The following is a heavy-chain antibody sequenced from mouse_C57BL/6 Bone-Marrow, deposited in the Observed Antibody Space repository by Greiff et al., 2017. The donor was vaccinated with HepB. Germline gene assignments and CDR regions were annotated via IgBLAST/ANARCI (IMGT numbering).Heavy chain of an antibody. CDR3: ASEGHGSSWYFDV. Sequence: VQLQESGAELVRPGTSVKVSCKASGYAFTNYLIEWVKQRPGQGLEWIGVINPGSGGTNYNAKFKGKATLTADKSSSTAYMQLSSLTSEDSAVYFCASEGHGSSWYFDVWGTGTTVTVSS. V-gene: IGHV1-54*01. J-gene: IGHJ1*03. D-gene: IGHD1-1*01. CDR2: INPGSGGT. CDR1: GYAFTNYL.